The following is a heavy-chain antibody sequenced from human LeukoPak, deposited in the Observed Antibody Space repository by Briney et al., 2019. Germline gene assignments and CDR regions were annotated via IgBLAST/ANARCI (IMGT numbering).Heavy chain of an antibody. D-gene: IGHD3-22*01. CDR2: IYYSGST. Sequence: SETQSLTCTVSGGSISSSSYYWGWIRQPPGKGLEWIGSIYYSGSTYYNPSLKSRVTISVDTSKNQFSLKLSSVTAADTAVYYCARHAYYYDSSGYYDWFDPWGQG. CDR3: ARHAYYYDSSGYYDWFDP. V-gene: IGHV4-39*01. CDR1: GGSISSSSYY. J-gene: IGHJ5*02.